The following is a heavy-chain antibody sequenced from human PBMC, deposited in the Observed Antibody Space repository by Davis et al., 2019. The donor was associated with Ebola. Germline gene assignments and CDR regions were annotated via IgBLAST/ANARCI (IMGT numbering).Heavy chain of an antibody. Sequence: PGGSLRLSCAASGFTFYSYAMTWVRQAPGKGLEWVSAITGSGGSTYYADSVKGRLTISRDNDKNSLYLQMNSLRDEDTAVYYCARDLSAHFDFWSGYSRPDGFDVWGQGTMVTVSS. CDR2: ITGSGGST. CDR3: ARDLSAHFDFWSGYSRPDGFDV. D-gene: IGHD3-3*01. CDR1: GFTFYSYA. J-gene: IGHJ3*01. V-gene: IGHV3-23*01.